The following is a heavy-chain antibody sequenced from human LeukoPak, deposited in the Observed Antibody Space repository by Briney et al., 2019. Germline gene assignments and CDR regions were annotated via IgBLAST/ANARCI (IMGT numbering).Heavy chain of an antibody. V-gene: IGHV1-24*01. CDR1: GYTLTELS. CDR2: FDPEDGET. Sequence: APVKVSCKVSGYTLTELSMHWVRQAPGKGPEWMGGFDPEDGETIYAQKFQGRVTMTEDTSTDTAYMELSSLRSEDTAVYYCATGVGWRNPHSSVNWFDPWGQGTLVTVSS. D-gene: IGHD6-19*01. J-gene: IGHJ5*02. CDR3: ATGVGWRNPHSSVNWFDP.